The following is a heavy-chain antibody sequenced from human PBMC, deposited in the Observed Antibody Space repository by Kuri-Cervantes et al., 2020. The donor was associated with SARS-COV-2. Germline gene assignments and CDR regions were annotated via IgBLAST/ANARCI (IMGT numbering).Heavy chain of an antibody. J-gene: IGHJ4*02. V-gene: IGHV3-30*02. D-gene: IGHD1-26*01. CDR1: GFTFSSYG. CDR3: AKDKSGSYLTYFDY. Sequence: GGSLRLSCAATGFTFSSYGMHWVRQAPGKGLEWVAFIRYDGSNKYYADSVKGRFTISRDNSKNTLYLKMNSLRAEDTAVYYCAKDKSGSYLTYFDYWGQGTLVTVSS. CDR2: IRYDGSNK.